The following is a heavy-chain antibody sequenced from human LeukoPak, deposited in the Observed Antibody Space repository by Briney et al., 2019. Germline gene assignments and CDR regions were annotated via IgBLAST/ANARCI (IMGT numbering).Heavy chain of an antibody. CDR1: GGSISSYY. CDR2: TYYSGST. V-gene: IGHV4-59*01. Sequence: PSETLSLTCTVSGGSISSYYWSWIRQPPGKGLEWIGYTYYSGSTNYSPSLKSRVTISVDTSKNQFSLKLSSVTAADTAVYYCARGAPDSSSWYYDAFDIWGQGTMVTVSS. D-gene: IGHD6-13*01. CDR3: ARGAPDSSSWYYDAFDI. J-gene: IGHJ3*02.